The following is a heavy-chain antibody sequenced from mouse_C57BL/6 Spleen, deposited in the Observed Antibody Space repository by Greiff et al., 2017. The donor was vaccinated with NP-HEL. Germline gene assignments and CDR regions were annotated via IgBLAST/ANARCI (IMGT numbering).Heavy chain of an antibody. V-gene: IGHV14-1*01. D-gene: IGHD2-5*01. CDR2: IDPEDGDT. J-gene: IGHJ3*01. Sequence: VQLQQSGAELVRPGASVKLSCTASGFNIKDYYMHWVKQRPEQGLEWIGRIDPEDGDTEYAPKFQGKATMTADTSSNTAYLQLSSLTSEDTAVYYCTTYYYSNSWFAYWGQGTLVTVSA. CDR1: GFNIKDYY. CDR3: TTYYYSNSWFAY.